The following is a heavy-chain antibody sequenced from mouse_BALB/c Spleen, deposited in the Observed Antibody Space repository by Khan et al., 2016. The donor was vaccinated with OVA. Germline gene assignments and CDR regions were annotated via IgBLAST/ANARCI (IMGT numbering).Heavy chain of an antibody. V-gene: IGHV5-9-3*01. J-gene: IGHJ3*01. CDR2: ISSDGDYT. D-gene: IGHD2-3*01. Sequence: DVHLVESGGGLVKPGGSLKLSCAASGFTFSTYAMSWVRQTPEKRLEWVATISSDGDYTYYPDNVTGRFTISRDNAKNTLYLQMSSLRSEDTAMYYCARSPDGNFAYWGQGTLVTVSA. CDR3: ARSPDGNFAY. CDR1: GFTFSTYA.